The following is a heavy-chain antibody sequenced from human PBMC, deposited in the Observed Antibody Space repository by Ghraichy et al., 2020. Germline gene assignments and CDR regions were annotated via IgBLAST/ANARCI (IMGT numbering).Heavy chain of an antibody. CDR1: GFTFIGYA. CDR3: ARGHGSGSYLIDY. V-gene: IGHV3-30-3*01. Sequence: GGSLRLSCAASGFTFIGYAMHWVRQAPGKGLEWVALTSNDESNIQYADSVKGRFTISRDNSENTLYLQMNSLRAEDTALYYCARGHGSGSYLIDYWGQGTPVTVSS. D-gene: IGHD3-10*01. CDR2: TSNDESNI. J-gene: IGHJ4*02.